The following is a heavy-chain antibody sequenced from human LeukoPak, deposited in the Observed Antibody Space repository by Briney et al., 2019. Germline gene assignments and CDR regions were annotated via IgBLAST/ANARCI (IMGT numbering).Heavy chain of an antibody. J-gene: IGHJ4*02. CDR1: GFTFSAYG. V-gene: IGHV3-33*03. Sequence: PGGSLRLSCAASGFTFSAYGMHWVRQAPGKGLEWVAVIWYDGSNKFYADSVKGRFTISRDNSKNSLYLQMNSLRTEDTAFYYCAKDHFCSGGGCFSPLDYWGQGTLVTVSS. CDR3: AKDHFCSGGGCFSPLDY. CDR2: IWYDGSNK. D-gene: IGHD2-15*01.